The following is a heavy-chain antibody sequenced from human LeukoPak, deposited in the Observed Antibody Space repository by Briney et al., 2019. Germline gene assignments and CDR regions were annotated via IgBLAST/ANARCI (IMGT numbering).Heavy chain of an antibody. CDR3: ARDARIAAAGTRAFDI. CDR2: IIPMFGTT. CDR1: GGTFSSYA. V-gene: IGHV1-69*13. J-gene: IGHJ3*02. Sequence: ASVKVSCKASGGTFSSYAISWVRQAPGQGLEWMGGIIPMFGTTHYGQKFQGRVTITADESTSTAYMELSSLRSEDTAMYYCARDARIAAAGTRAFDIWGQGTMVTVSS. D-gene: IGHD6-13*01.